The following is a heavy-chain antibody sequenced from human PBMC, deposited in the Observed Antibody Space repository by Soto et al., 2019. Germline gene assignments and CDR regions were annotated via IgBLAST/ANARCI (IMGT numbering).Heavy chain of an antibody. CDR3: TTAYCSSTSCQGHWVGFDP. V-gene: IGHV3-15*07. CDR1: GFTFSNAW. CDR2: IKSKTDGGTT. D-gene: IGHD2-2*01. Sequence: EVQLVESGGGLVKPGGSLRLSCAASGFTFSNAWMNWVRQAPGKGLEWVGRIKSKTDGGTTDYAAPVKGRFTISRDDSKNTLYLQMNSMKTEDTAVYYCTTAYCSSTSCQGHWVGFDPWGQGTLVTVSS. J-gene: IGHJ5*02.